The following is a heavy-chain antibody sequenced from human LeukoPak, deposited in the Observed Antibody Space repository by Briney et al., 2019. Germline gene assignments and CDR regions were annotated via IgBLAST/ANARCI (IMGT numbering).Heavy chain of an antibody. CDR1: GYSFTTYA. V-gene: IGHV1-69*05. D-gene: IGHD2-15*01. J-gene: IGHJ4*02. CDR2: IIPIFGTA. Sequence: ASVKVSCKASGYSFTTYAMNWVRQAPGQGLEWMGGIIPIFGTANYAQKFQGRVTITTDESTSTAYMELSSLRSEDTAVYYCARDNVLGRFVNWGQGTLVTVSS. CDR3: ARDNVLGRFVN.